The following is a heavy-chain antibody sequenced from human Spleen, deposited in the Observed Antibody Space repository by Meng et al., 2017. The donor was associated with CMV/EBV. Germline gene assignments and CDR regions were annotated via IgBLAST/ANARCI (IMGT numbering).Heavy chain of an antibody. CDR2: IYYTGST. CDR3: ATDLEF. J-gene: IGHJ4*02. V-gene: IGHV4-61*01. CDR1: GASVDSGSYY. Sequence: QMNLQESGPGLVKPSQTLSLTCSVSGASVDSGSYYWHWIRQAPGKGLEWIGNIYYTGSTTYNPSLKSRVTIAIDISKNQFSLKVTSVTAADTAVYYCATDLEFWGPGTRV.